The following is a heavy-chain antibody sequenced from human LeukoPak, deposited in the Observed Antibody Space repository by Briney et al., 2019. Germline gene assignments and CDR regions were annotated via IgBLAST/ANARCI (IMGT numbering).Heavy chain of an antibody. CDR2: ISSGEST. J-gene: IGHJ4*02. Sequence: SETLSLTCTVSGGSISSFSYYWEWVRQPPGLGLEWIGGISSGESTYYNPSLKSRTTMSVDTSKNQFSLRLNSLTAADTAVYYCARRYYGSLSYPAYFDYWGQGTLVIVSS. V-gene: IGHV4-39*01. CDR3: ARRYYGSLSYPAYFDY. CDR1: GGSISSFSYY. D-gene: IGHD3-10*01.